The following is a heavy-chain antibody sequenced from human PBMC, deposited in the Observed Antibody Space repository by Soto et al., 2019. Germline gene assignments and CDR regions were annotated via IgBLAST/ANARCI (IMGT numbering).Heavy chain of an antibody. V-gene: IGHV3-23*01. J-gene: IGHJ6*02. D-gene: IGHD2-2*03. CDR3: AKEDGYCSSSSCPFGLDV. CDR1: GFIFGSYA. Sequence: GGSLRLSCAASGFIFGSYAMGWVRQAPGEGLEWVSDISASGDFTFYADSVKGRFTISRDNSKNTLYLQMNSLRADDTAVYFCAKEDGYCSSSSCPFGLDVWGQGTTVTVSS. CDR2: ISASGDFT.